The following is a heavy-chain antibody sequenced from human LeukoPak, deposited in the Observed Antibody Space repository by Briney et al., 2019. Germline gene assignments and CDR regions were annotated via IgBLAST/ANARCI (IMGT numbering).Heavy chain of an antibody. D-gene: IGHD5-12*01. CDR1: GGSVSSYY. CDR3: AVSGYDLDY. Sequence: PSETLSLTCTVSGGSVSSYYWSWIRQPPGKGLEWIGYIYYSGSTNYNPSLKSRVTISVDTSKNQFSLKLGSVTAADTAVYYCAVSGYDLDYWGQGTLVTVSS. CDR2: IYYSGST. V-gene: IGHV4-59*02. J-gene: IGHJ4*02.